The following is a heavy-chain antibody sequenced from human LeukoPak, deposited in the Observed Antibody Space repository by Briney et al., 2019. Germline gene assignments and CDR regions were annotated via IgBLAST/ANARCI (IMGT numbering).Heavy chain of an antibody. J-gene: IGHJ4*02. CDR2: IKGDGSDK. CDR1: GFTFSNDW. CDR3: ARDPETKRGRDGLDY. V-gene: IGHV3-7*01. D-gene: IGHD1-14*01. Sequence: GGSLRLSCAASGFTFSNDWMSWVRQAPGKGLEWMASIKGDGSDKYYVDSVKGRFTISRDNAKNSMYLQMNSLRAVDTAVYYCARDPETKRGRDGLDYWGPGTLVIVSS.